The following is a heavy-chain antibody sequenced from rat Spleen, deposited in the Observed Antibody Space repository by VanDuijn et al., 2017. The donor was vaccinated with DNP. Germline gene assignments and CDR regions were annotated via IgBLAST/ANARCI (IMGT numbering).Heavy chain of an antibody. CDR1: GFAFADFS. CDR3: VKQENYAGYYYLSYFDY. CDR2: IKNKADGYTT. J-gene: IGHJ2*01. Sequence: EVNLLESGGGLVQPGGSLRLSCSTSGFAFADFSMSWIRQSPGKAPEWLTFIKNKADGYTTEYNPSVKGRFTISRDVTQNVLYLQMNTLSAEDTAIYYCVKQENYAGYYYLSYFDYWGLGFMVTVST. D-gene: IGHD1-12*03. V-gene: IGHV7-6*01.